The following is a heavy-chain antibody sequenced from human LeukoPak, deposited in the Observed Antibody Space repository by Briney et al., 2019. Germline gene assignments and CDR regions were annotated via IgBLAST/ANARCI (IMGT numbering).Heavy chain of an antibody. CDR2: IRDGGGST. J-gene: IGHJ4*02. CDR3: AKRIVDY. D-gene: IGHD1-26*01. CDR1: GITFTTYA. Sequence: PGGSLRLSCVASGITFTTYAMSWVRQAPGKGLEWVSTIRDGGGSTYYADSVKGRFTISRNNSGSTLYLEMNSLRVEDTAVYYCAKRIVDYWGQGTLVTVSS. V-gene: IGHV3-23*01.